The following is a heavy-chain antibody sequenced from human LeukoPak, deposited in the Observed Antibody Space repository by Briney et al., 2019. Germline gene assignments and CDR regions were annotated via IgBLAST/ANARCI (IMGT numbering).Heavy chain of an antibody. V-gene: IGHV3-21*01. CDR1: GFTFSSYS. D-gene: IGHD4-17*01. CDR3: ARGFYGDYVYRDAFDI. J-gene: IGHJ3*02. CDR2: ISSSSSYI. Sequence: GGSLRLSCAASGFTFSSYSMNWARQAPGKGLEWVSSISSSSSYIYYADSVKGRFTISRDNAKNSLYLQMNSLRAEDTAVYYCARGFYGDYVYRDAFDIWGQGTMVTVSS.